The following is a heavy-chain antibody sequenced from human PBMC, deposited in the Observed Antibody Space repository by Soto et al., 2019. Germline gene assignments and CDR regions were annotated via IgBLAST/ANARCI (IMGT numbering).Heavy chain of an antibody. V-gene: IGHV4-30-2*01. CDR3: ARGGGDYSDSSGYYSLPSDAFDI. D-gene: IGHD3-22*01. CDR1: GGSISSGGYS. CDR2: IHQSGST. J-gene: IGHJ3*02. Sequence: SETLSLTCAVSGGSISSGGYSWSWIRQPPGKGLEWIGCIHQSGSTYYNPSLKSRVTIPVDRSKNQFSLKLSSVTAADTAVYYCARGGGDYSDSSGYYSLPSDAFDIWGQGTMVTVSS.